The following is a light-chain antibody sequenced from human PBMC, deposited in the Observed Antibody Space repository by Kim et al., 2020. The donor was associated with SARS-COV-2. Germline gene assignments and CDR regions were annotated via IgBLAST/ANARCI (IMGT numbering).Light chain of an antibody. CDR1: SSNIGSNY. CDR2: RNN. J-gene: IGLJ2*01. CDR3: AAWDDSLSGPGV. V-gene: IGLV1-47*01. Sequence: QRVTISCSGSSSNIGSNYVYWYQQLPGTAPKLLIYRNNQRPSGVPDRFSGSKSGTSASLAISGLRSEDEADYYCAAWDDSLSGPGVFGGGTQLTVL.